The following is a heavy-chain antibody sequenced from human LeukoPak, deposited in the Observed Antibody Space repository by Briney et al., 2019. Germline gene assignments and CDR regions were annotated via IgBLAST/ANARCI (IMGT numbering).Heavy chain of an antibody. Sequence: GGSLRLSCAASGFTFSSNFLSWVRQARGKGLEWVSVIYSGGNTYYADSVKGRFTISRDNSKNTLYLQMNSLRAEDTAVYYCARLWFGRYYFDHWGQGTQVTVSS. CDR1: GFTFSSNF. CDR3: ARLWFGRYYFDH. J-gene: IGHJ4*02. V-gene: IGHV3-53*01. D-gene: IGHD3-10*01. CDR2: IYSGGNT.